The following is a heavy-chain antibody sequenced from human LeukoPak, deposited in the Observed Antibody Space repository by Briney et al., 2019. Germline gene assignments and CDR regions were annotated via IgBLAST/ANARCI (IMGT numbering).Heavy chain of an antibody. CDR3: AELGITMIGGV. CDR1: GFTFSSYE. Sequence: GGSLRLSCAASGFTFSSYEMNWVRQAPGKGLEWVSYISTSGSTIYYADSVKGRFTISRDNAKKSLYLQMNSLRAEDTAVYYCAELGITMIGGVWGKGTTVTISS. V-gene: IGHV3-48*03. J-gene: IGHJ6*04. D-gene: IGHD3-10*02. CDR2: ISTSGSTI.